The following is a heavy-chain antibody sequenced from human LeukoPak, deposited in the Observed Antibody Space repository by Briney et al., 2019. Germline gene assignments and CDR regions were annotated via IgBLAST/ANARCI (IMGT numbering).Heavy chain of an antibody. D-gene: IGHD3-10*01. J-gene: IGHJ4*02. CDR3: VKESEVTMVRGVPYFDY. CDR2: ISSNGGST. V-gene: IGHV3-64D*06. CDR1: GFTFSSYA. Sequence: GGSLRLSCSASGFTFSSYAMHWVRQAPGKGLEYVSAISSNGGSTYYADSVKGRFTISRDNSKNTLYLQMSSLRAEDTAVYYWVKESEVTMVRGVPYFDYWGQGTLVTVSS.